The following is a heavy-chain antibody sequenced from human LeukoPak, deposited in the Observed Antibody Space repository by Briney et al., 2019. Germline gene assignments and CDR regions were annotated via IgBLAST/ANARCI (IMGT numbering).Heavy chain of an antibody. V-gene: IGHV3-30-3*01. CDR2: ISYDGSNK. D-gene: IGHD6-19*01. CDR1: GFTFSSYD. J-gene: IGHJ4*02. Sequence: GGSLRLSCAASGFTFSSYDMQWVRQAPGKGLEWVAVISYDGSNKYYADSVKGRFTISRDNSKNTLYLQMNSLRAEDTAVYYCARFGAVAGKRTHSGIDYWGQGTLVTVSS. CDR3: ARFGAVAGKRTHSGIDY.